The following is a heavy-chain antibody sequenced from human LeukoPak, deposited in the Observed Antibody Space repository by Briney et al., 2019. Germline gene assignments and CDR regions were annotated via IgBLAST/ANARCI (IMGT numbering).Heavy chain of an antibody. D-gene: IGHD2-2*02. Sequence: GGSLRLSCAASGFTFSSYGMHWVRQAPGKGLEWVAVIWYDGSNKYYADSVKGRFTISRDNSKNTLYLQMNSLRAEDTAVYFCARTHCTSTGCYRTDYWGQGTLVTVSS. CDR2: IWYDGSNK. CDR3: ARTHCTSTGCYRTDY. CDR1: GFTFSSYG. J-gene: IGHJ4*02. V-gene: IGHV3-33*01.